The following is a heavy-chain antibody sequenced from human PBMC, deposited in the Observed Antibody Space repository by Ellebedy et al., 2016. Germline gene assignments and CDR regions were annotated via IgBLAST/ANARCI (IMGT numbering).Heavy chain of an antibody. CDR3: ARDGASHAEGMDV. J-gene: IGHJ6*02. Sequence: SETLSLTCTISGGSISSVDYYWSWIRQPPGKGLEWIGYIYYSGSTYYNPSLKSRVTISVDTYKNQFSLKLSSVTAADTAVYYCARDGASHAEGMDVWGQGTTVTVSS. D-gene: IGHD4/OR15-4a*01. CDR2: IYYSGST. V-gene: IGHV4-30-4*01. CDR1: GGSISSVDYY.